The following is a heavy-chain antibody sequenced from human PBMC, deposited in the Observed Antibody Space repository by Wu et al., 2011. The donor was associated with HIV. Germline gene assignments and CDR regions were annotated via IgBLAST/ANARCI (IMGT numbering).Heavy chain of an antibody. V-gene: IGHV1-69*05. CDR3: ARDSAQSVVGTNWFDP. D-gene: IGHD1-1*01. Sequence: QVQLVQSGAAVKRPGSSVKVSCKVSGGTFNSYAISWVRQAPGQGLEWMGGIIPLFGTADSAETFQGRVTITMGESTSTVYMELSSLRSEDTAVYYCARDSAQSVVGTNWFDPWGQGTLVTVSS. J-gene: IGHJ5*02. CDR1: GGTFNSYA. CDR2: IIPLFGTA.